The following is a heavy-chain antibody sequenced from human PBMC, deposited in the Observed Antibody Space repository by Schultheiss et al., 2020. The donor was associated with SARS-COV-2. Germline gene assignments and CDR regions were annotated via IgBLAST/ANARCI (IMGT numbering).Heavy chain of an antibody. Sequence: GGSLRLSCAASGFTFRISGLHWVRQAPGKGLEWVGRIRSRANSYATEYAASVKGRFTISRDDSKNTAYLQMNSLKTEDTAVYYCARHRSLAVAMDYYYYYGMDVWGQGTTVTVSS. D-gene: IGHD6-19*01. CDR3: ARHRSLAVAMDYYYYYGMDV. J-gene: IGHJ6*02. CDR1: GFTFRISG. CDR2: IRSRANSYAT. V-gene: IGHV3-73*01.